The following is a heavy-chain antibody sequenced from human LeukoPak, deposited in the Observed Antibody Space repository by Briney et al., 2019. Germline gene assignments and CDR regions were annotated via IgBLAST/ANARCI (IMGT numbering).Heavy chain of an antibody. J-gene: IGHJ4*02. CDR1: GGSISSYY. CDR2: IYYSGST. D-gene: IGHD3-10*01. Sequence: SETLSLTCTVSGGSISSYYWSWIRQPPGKGLEWIGYIYYSGSTNYNPSLKSRVTISVDTSKNQFSLKLSSVTAADTAVYYCARVGYYGSGSSLHFDYWGQGTLVTVSS. CDR3: ARVGYYGSGSSLHFDY. V-gene: IGHV4-59*01.